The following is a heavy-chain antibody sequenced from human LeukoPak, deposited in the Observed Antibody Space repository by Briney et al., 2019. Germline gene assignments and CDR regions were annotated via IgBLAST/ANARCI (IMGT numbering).Heavy chain of an antibody. Sequence: GGSLRLSCLASGFTFTTYWMLWVRQAPGKGLVWVSRINGDGSNSNYAASVKGRFTISRDNARNTLYLQMNGLRAEDTALYYCARTSPTSHFDFWGQGTLVTDSS. CDR1: GFTFTTYW. V-gene: IGHV3-74*01. CDR2: INGDGSNS. CDR3: ARTSPTSHFDF. D-gene: IGHD3-16*01. J-gene: IGHJ4*02.